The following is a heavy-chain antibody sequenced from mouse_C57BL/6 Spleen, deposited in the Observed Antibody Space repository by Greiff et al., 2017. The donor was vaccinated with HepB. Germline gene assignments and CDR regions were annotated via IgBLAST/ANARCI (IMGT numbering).Heavy chain of an antibody. Sequence: VQLQQPGAELVRPGTSVKLSCKASGYTFTSYWMHWVKQRPGQGLEWIGVIDPSDSYTNYNQKFKGKATLTVDTSSSTAYMQLSSLTSEDSAVYYCARRTYGSSYEGAMDYWGQGTSVTVSS. V-gene: IGHV1-59*01. CDR2: IDPSDSYT. CDR3: ARRTYGSSYEGAMDY. D-gene: IGHD1-1*01. J-gene: IGHJ4*01. CDR1: GYTFTSYW.